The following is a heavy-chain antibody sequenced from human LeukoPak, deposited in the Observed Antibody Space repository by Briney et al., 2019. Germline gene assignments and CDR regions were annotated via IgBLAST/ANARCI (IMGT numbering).Heavy chain of an antibody. D-gene: IGHD7-27*01. V-gene: IGHV4-39*07. CDR1: GGSISSSSYY. CDR3: ARDQGQFKRAEPLWGSDY. CDR2: IYYSGST. Sequence: KPSETLSLTCTVSGGSISSSSYYWGWIRQPPGKGLEWIGSIYYSGSTYYNPSLKSRVTISVDTSKNQFSLKLSSVTAADTAVYYCARDQGQFKRAEPLWGSDYWGQGTLVTVSS. J-gene: IGHJ4*02.